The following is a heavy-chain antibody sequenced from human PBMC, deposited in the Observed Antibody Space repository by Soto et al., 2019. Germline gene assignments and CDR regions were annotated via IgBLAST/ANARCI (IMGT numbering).Heavy chain of an antibody. CDR1: GFTFDDYA. CDR3: AKSRVLWYYFDY. J-gene: IGHJ4*02. D-gene: IGHD2-8*02. Sequence: EVQLVESGGGLVQPGRSLRLSCAASGFTFDDYAMHWVRQAPGKGLEWVSGISWNSGSIGYADSVKGRFTISRDNAKNSLYLQMNSLRAEDTALYYCAKSRVLWYYFDYWGQGTLVTVSS. CDR2: ISWNSGSI. V-gene: IGHV3-9*01.